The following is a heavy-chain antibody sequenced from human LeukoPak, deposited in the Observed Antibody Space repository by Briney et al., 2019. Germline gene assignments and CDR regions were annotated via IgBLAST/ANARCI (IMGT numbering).Heavy chain of an antibody. CDR3: ARSRDYGSGSYGVDY. CDR1: GYTFTGYY. J-gene: IGHJ4*02. D-gene: IGHD3-10*01. CDR2: INPNSGGT. Sequence: GASVKVSCKASGYTFTGYYMHWVRQAPGQGLEWMGWINPNSGGTNYAQKFQGRVTMTRDTSISTAYMELSRLRSDDTAVYYCARSRDYGSGSYGVDYWGQGTLVTVSS. V-gene: IGHV1-2*02.